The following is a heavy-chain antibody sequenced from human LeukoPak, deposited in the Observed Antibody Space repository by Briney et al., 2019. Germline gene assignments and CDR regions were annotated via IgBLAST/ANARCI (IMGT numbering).Heavy chain of an antibody. CDR3: ARAPYYYDSSGYLDY. D-gene: IGHD3-22*01. J-gene: IGHJ4*02. Sequence: PSETLSRTCTVWGGSIRRYYWSWLRQPPGKGVEGVGDIYYSGSTNYNPSHKSRVTISVATSKNQFSLKLSSVTAADTAVYYCARAPYYYDSSGYLDYWGQGTLVTVSS. CDR1: GGSIRRYY. V-gene: IGHV4-59*01. CDR2: IYYSGST.